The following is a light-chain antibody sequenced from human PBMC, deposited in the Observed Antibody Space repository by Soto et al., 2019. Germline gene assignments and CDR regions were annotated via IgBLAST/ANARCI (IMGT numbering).Light chain of an antibody. Sequence: EIVLTQSPGTLSLFPGERVTLSCRASQSVGSSFLAWYQQKPGQAPRLLIYRASSRATGIPDRFSGSGSGTDFTLTISRLEPEDLAVYYCQQYGSSPITFGQGTKVDIK. CDR3: QQYGSSPIT. V-gene: IGKV3-20*01. J-gene: IGKJ1*01. CDR2: RAS. CDR1: QSVGSSF.